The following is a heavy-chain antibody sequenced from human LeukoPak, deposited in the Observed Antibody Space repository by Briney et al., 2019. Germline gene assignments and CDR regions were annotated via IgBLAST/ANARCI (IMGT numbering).Heavy chain of an antibody. J-gene: IGHJ4*02. Sequence: GGSLRLSCAASGFTFSSYWMHWVRQAPGKGPVWVSRINSDGSTISYADSVKGRFTISRDNAKYTLYLQMNSLRAEDTAVYYCAKALWSKLSRIVVVPAAIPRTLFDYWGQGTLVTVSS. CDR1: GFTFSSYW. CDR3: AKALWSKLSRIVVVPAAIPRTLFDY. D-gene: IGHD2-2*01. CDR2: INSDGSTI. V-gene: IGHV3-74*01.